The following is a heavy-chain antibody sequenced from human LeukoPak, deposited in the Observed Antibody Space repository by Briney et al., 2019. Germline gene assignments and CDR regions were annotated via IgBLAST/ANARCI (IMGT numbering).Heavy chain of an antibody. CDR1: GFTFSNYG. D-gene: IGHD4-17*01. Sequence: GGSLRLSCAASGFTFSNYGMHYVRQAPGKGLEWVAVISDDGSNKYYADSVNGRFTISRDNSKNTLYLQMNSLRAEDTAVYYCAREDYGAHYFDYWGQGTLVTVSS. J-gene: IGHJ4*02. CDR3: AREDYGAHYFDY. CDR2: ISDDGSNK. V-gene: IGHV3-30*03.